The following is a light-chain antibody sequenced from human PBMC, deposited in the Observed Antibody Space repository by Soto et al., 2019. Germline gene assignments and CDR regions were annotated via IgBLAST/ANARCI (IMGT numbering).Light chain of an antibody. CDR1: QSVRNY. V-gene: IGKV1-33*01. Sequence: DIQMTQSPSTLPASVGDKVTITCRASQSVRNYLAWYQQKPGKAPKVLIYEASSLETGVPSRFSGGGSGAHFTFTISSLQPEDFATYYCQQYVNLPLTFGGGTKVDIK. J-gene: IGKJ4*01. CDR2: EAS. CDR3: QQYVNLPLT.